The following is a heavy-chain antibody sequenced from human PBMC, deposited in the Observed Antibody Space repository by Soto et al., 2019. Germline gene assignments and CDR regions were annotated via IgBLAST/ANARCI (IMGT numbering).Heavy chain of an antibody. CDR3: ARKGSGWTFDY. D-gene: IGHD6-19*01. CDR1: GFTLSNYA. V-gene: IGHV3-33*01. Sequence: QVQLVESGGGVVQPGRSLRLSCAASGFTLSNYAMHWVRQAPGKGLAWVAVIWYDGSYKYYADSVKGRFTISRDSSKNTLYLQVNSVRADATAMYYCARKGSGWTFDYWGQGTLVTVSS. J-gene: IGHJ4*02. CDR2: IWYDGSYK.